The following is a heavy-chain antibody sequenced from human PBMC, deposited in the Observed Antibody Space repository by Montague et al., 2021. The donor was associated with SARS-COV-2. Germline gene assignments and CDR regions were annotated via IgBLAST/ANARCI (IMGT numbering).Heavy chain of an antibody. CDR2: IYDSGST. J-gene: IGHJ6*02. V-gene: IGHV4-39*01. CDR1: GGSISSSNYY. CDR3: ARHPIGSFPRYGMDV. Sequence: SETLSLTSTVSGGSISSSNYYWDWIRQPPGKGLEWIGSIYDSGSTNYXPSLKSRVTISVDTSKNQFSLKLSSVTAADTAVYYCARHPIGSFPRYGMDVWGQGTTVTVSS. D-gene: IGHD2-15*01.